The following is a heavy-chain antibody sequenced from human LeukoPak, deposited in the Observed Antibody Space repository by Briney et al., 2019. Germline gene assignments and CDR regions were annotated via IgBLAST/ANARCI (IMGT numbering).Heavy chain of an antibody. CDR3: ATYYGVRYYFDY. V-gene: IGHV1-8*01. CDR1: GYTFTSYD. D-gene: IGHD3-3*01. CDR2: LNPDSGNT. J-gene: IGHJ4*02. Sequence: ASVKVSCKASGYTFTSYDINWVRQATGQGLEWMGWLNPDSGNTGYAQKFQGRVTMTGNTSINTAYMELSNLRSEDTAVYYCATYYGVRYYFDYWGQGTLVTVSS.